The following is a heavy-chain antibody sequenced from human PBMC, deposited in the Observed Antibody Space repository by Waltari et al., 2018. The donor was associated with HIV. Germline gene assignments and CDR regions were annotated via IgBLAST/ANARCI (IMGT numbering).Heavy chain of an antibody. CDR3: ARGSRDIGAIMGEYYYYYGMDV. CDR1: GPRFSQFA. V-gene: IGHV1-69*12. Sequence: QVQVMQSGAEVKKPGSSVRVHCKSSGPRFSQFAISWVRQAPGQGLEWMGGLVPVVNSANYAVKFQGRFTITADDSSSTVYLDLKRLTSDDTAVYFCARGSRDIGAIMGEYYYYYGMDVWGQGTTVTVSS. J-gene: IGHJ6*02. CDR2: LVPVVNSA. D-gene: IGHD5-12*01.